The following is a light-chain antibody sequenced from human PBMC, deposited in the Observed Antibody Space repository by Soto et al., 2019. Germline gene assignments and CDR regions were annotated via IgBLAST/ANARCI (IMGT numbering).Light chain of an antibody. CDR1: GCDIGFYNY. CDR3: ISYKTDDTFV. Sequence: QSVLTQPASVSGPPGQSITISCTGTGCDIGFYNYVSWYQQHPGKAPKLLIYGVANRPSGVSARFSGSRSGSMASLTISGLQADDESEYFCISYKTDDTFVFXGGTKLTVL. J-gene: IGLJ1*01. V-gene: IGLV2-14*01. CDR2: GVA.